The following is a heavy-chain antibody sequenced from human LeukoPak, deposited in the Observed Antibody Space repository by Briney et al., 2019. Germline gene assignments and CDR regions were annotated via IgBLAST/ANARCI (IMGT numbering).Heavy chain of an antibody. D-gene: IGHD6-6*01. CDR3: VSQLVHGFDN. V-gene: IGHV3-30*03. J-gene: IGHJ4*02. CDR1: GFTFSSYG. CDR2: ISYDGSNK. Sequence: GRSLRLSCAASGFTFSSYGMHWVRRAPGKGLEWVALISYDGSNKYYADSVKGRFTISRDNSKNTLYLQMNSLRAEDTAVYYCVSQLVHGFDNWGQGTLVTVSS.